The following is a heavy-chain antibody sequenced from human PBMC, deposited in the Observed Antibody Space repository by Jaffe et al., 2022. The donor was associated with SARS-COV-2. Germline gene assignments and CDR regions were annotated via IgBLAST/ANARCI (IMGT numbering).Heavy chain of an antibody. CDR2: ISGSGGST. D-gene: IGHD3-10*01. V-gene: IGHV3-23*01. Sequence: EVQLLESGGGLVQPGGSLRLSCAASGFTFSSYAMSWVRQAPGKGLEWVSAISGSGGSTYYADSVKGRFTISRDNSKNTLYLQMNSLRAEDTAVYYCAKDLSWFGELVGDAFDIWGQGTMVTVSS. CDR1: GFTFSSYA. CDR3: AKDLSWFGELVGDAFDI. J-gene: IGHJ3*02.